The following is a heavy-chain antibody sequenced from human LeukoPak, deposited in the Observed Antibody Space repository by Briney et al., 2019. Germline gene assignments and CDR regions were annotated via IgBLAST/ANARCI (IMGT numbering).Heavy chain of an antibody. CDR1: GFTFSSYA. V-gene: IGHV3-23*01. Sequence: GGSLRLSCAASGFTFSSYAMSWVRQAPGKGLDWVSLISDSVGGTYYAASVKGRFTISRDNSKNTLYLQMNSLRAEDTAVYYCAKGGSSGWYHLDFWGQGTLVTVSS. J-gene: IGHJ4*02. CDR2: ISDSVGGT. CDR3: AKGGSSGWYHLDF. D-gene: IGHD6-19*01.